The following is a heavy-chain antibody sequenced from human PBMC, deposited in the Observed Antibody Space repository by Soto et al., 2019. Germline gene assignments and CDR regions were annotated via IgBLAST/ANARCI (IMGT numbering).Heavy chain of an antibody. J-gene: IGHJ4*02. V-gene: IGHV3-33*01. CDR2: IWYDGSNK. Sequence: GGSLRLSCAASGFTFSSYGMHWVRQAPGKGLEWVAVIWYDGSNKYYADSVKGRFTISRDNSKNTLYLQMNSLRAEDTAVYYCARVPRRDGYNQIDYWGQGTLVTVSS. D-gene: IGHD5-12*01. CDR3: ARVPRRDGYNQIDY. CDR1: GFTFSSYG.